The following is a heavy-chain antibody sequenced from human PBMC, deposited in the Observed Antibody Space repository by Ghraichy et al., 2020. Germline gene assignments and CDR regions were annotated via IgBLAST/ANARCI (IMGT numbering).Heavy chain of an antibody. D-gene: IGHD1-1*01. CDR1: GGSISSSSYY. CDR2: IYYSGST. CDR3: ARQTMRDAFDI. J-gene: IGHJ3*02. Sequence: SETLSLTCTVSGGSISSSSYYWSWIRQPPGKGLEWIGSIYYSGSTYYNPSLKSRVTISVDTSKNQFSLKLSSVTAADTAVYYCARQTMRDAFDIWGQGTMVTVSS. V-gene: IGHV4-39*01.